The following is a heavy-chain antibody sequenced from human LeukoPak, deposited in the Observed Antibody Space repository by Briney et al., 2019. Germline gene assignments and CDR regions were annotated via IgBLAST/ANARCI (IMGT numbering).Heavy chain of an antibody. Sequence: GGSLRLSCAASGFTFSSYSMNWVRQAPGKGLEWVSSISSSSSYIYYADSVKGRFTISRDNAKNSLYLQMNSPRAEDTAVYYCARDRSGLRVWFGELLSYPYYFDYWGQGTLVTVSS. D-gene: IGHD3-10*01. CDR2: ISSSSSYI. J-gene: IGHJ4*02. CDR3: ARDRSGLRVWFGELLSYPYYFDY. CDR1: GFTFSSYS. V-gene: IGHV3-21*01.